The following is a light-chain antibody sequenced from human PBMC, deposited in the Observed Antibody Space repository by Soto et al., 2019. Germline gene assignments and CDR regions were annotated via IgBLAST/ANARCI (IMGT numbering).Light chain of an antibody. Sequence: DIVMTQSPDSLAVSLGERATINCKSSQSVFYSSNNKNYLAWYQQKPGQPPKLLIYWASTRESGVPHRFSCNGFETAYSLTTSSLQAEDVAVYYCHPYYRRWTVGQGTKVDVK. CDR3: HPYYRRWT. J-gene: IGKJ1*01. CDR1: QSVFYSSNNKNY. V-gene: IGKV4-1*01. CDR2: WAS.